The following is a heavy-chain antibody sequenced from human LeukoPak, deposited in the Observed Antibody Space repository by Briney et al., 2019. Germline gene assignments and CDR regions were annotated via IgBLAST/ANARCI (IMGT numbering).Heavy chain of an antibody. D-gene: IGHD2-15*01. CDR2: ISSSSTI. CDR3: ARDREDIVVVVAATPDYYYYGMDV. J-gene: IGHJ6*02. Sequence: PGGSLRLSCAASGFTFSSYSMNWVRQAPGEGLEWVSYISSSSTIYYADSVKGRFTISRDNAKNSLYLQMNSLRAEDTAVYYCARDREDIVVVVAATPDYYYYGMDVWGQGTTVTVSS. V-gene: IGHV3-48*04. CDR1: GFTFSSYS.